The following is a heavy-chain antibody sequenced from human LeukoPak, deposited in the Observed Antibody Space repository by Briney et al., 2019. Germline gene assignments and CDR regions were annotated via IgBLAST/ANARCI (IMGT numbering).Heavy chain of an antibody. Sequence: SETLSLTCTVSGGSISSGSYYWGWIRQPPGKGLEWIGSIYYSGSTYYNPSLKSRVTISVDTSKNQFSLKLSSVTAADTAVYYCARSLSGPVIANWFDPWGQGTLVTVSS. J-gene: IGHJ5*02. CDR1: GGSISSGSYY. V-gene: IGHV4-39*01. D-gene: IGHD4-11*01. CDR3: ARSLSGPVIANWFDP. CDR2: IYYSGST.